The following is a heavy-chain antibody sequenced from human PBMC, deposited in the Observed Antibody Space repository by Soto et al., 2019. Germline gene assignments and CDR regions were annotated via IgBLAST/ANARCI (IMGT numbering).Heavy chain of an antibody. D-gene: IGHD3-9*01. Sequence: QLQLQESGPGLVKPSETLSLTCSVSGDSINSDNYYWGWIRQPPGKGLEWIGSIYYRGNTYYNPSLKTRVTIPLDKSKSQCSLKLNSVTAADSAVYFCARLEGLATISYYFDYWGQGTLVTVSS. CDR3: ARLEGLATISYYFDY. V-gene: IGHV4-39*01. CDR1: GDSINSDNYY. CDR2: IYYRGNT. J-gene: IGHJ4*02.